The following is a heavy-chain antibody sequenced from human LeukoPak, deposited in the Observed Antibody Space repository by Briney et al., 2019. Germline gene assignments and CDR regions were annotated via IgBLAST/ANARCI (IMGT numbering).Heavy chain of an antibody. V-gene: IGHV4/OR15-8*01. CDR1: GGSIDSTNW. CDR3: ARSHDHLWGNYPDY. J-gene: IGHJ4*02. Sequence: SDTLSLTCDVSGGSIDSTNWWNWVRQPPGKGLAWIGEIHHDGRINYNPSLKSRVTLSVDKSKNQFSLRLNSVTAADTAMYYCARSHDHLWGNYPDYWGQGTLVTVSS. CDR2: IHHDGRI. D-gene: IGHD3-16*02.